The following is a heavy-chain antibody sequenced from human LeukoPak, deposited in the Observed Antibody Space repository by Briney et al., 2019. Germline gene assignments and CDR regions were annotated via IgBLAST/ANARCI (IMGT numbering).Heavy chain of an antibody. CDR2: IGGST. D-gene: IGHD5-24*01. CDR3: ARVRDGYNDAYDI. J-gene: IGHJ3*02. Sequence: ASVKVSCKASGGTFSSNAISWVRQAPGQGLEWMGIIGGSTNYAQKFQGRVTMTRDTSTSTVYMELSSLRSEDTAVYYCARVRDGYNDAYDIWGQGTMVTVHS. CDR1: GGTFSSNA. V-gene: IGHV1-46*01.